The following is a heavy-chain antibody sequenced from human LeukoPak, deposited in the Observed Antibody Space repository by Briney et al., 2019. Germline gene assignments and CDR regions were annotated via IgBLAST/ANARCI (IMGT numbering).Heavy chain of an antibody. J-gene: IGHJ4*02. V-gene: IGHV3-21*01. D-gene: IGHD2-15*01. CDR3: ARVLVTDCSGGSCYSGLDY. CDR1: GFTLSSYS. Sequence: GGSLRLSCAASGFTLSSYSLNWVRQAPGRGLEWVSSISRTGSYIYYADSVKGRFTISRDNAQNSLYLQMNSLRVEDTAVYYCARVLVTDCSGGSCYSGLDYWGQGTLVTVSS. CDR2: ISRTGSYI.